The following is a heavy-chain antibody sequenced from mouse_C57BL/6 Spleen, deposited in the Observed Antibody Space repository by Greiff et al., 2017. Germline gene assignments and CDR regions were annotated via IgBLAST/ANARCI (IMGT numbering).Heavy chain of an antibody. CDR1: GFSLTSYG. J-gene: IGHJ4*01. V-gene: IGHV2-2*01. D-gene: IGHD2-3*01. CDR3: ARWLLRYYAMDY. CDR2: IWSGGSP. Sequence: QVQLQQSGPGLVQPSQSLSITCTVSGFSLTSYGVHWVRQSPGPGLAWLGVIWSGGSPDYNAAFISRLSISKDNSKSQVFFKMNSLQADDTAIYYCARWLLRYYAMDYWGQGTSVTVSS.